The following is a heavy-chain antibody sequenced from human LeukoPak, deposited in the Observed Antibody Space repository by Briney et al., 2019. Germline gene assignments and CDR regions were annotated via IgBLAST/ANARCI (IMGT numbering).Heavy chain of an antibody. Sequence: GRSLRLSCVVSGFSFRNFGMHWVRQAPGKGLEWVALISYDGRSKFYADSVKGRCTISRDNSKNTIFLQMTSLRPEDTAVYYCAKDLYDRSGYYYTIMDYWGQGALVTVSS. CDR3: AKDLYDRSGYYYTIMDY. D-gene: IGHD3-22*01. CDR2: ISYDGRSK. J-gene: IGHJ4*02. V-gene: IGHV3-30*18. CDR1: GFSFRNFG.